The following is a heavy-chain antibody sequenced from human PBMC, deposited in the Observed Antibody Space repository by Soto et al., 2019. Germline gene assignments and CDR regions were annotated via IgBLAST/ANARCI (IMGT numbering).Heavy chain of an antibody. CDR1: GDSVSSNSAA. D-gene: IGHD1-26*01. V-gene: IGHV6-1*01. CDR3: ARRGTLGGTFDY. J-gene: IGHJ4*02. Sequence: SQTHSLTCAICGDSVSSNSAAWNWIRQSPSRGLEWLGRTYYRSKNYNDYSVSVKSRITIIPDTSKNQFSLQLNSVTPEDTAVYYCARRGTLGGTFDYWGQGILVTV. CDR2: TYYRSKNYN.